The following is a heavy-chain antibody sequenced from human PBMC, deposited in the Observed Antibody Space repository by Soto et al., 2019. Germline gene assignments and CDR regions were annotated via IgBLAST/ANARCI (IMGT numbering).Heavy chain of an antibody. Sequence: SETLSLTCTVSGGSISSSSYYWGWIRQPPGKGLEWIGSIYYSGSTYYNPSLKSRVTISVDTSKNQFSLKLSSVTAADTAVYYCAGLVEGYYDILTGYSPRGGFDPWGQGTLVTVSS. D-gene: IGHD3-9*01. CDR2: IYYSGST. V-gene: IGHV4-39*01. CDR3: AGLVEGYYDILTGYSPRGGFDP. CDR1: GGSISSSSYY. J-gene: IGHJ5*02.